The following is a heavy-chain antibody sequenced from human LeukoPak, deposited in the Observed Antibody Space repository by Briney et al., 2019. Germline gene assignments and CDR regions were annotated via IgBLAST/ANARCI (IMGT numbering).Heavy chain of an antibody. V-gene: IGHV1-46*01. Sequence: GASVKVSCKASGYTFTSYYMHWVRQAPGQGLEWMGIINPSGGSTSYAQKFQGRVTMTRDTSTSTVYMELSSLRSEDTAVYYCASQYSSGGSCYLETYSFGYWGQGTLVTVSS. D-gene: IGHD2-15*01. CDR2: INPSGGST. CDR1: GYTFTSYY. CDR3: ASQYSSGGSCYLETYSFGY. J-gene: IGHJ4*02.